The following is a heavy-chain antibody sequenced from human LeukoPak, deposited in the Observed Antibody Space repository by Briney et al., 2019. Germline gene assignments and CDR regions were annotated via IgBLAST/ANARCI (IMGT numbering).Heavy chain of an antibody. V-gene: IGHV3-21*01. D-gene: IGHD5-18*01. CDR3: ARDRSGYSYGWAFDI. J-gene: IGHJ3*02. CDR1: GFTFSGSA. CDR2: LSSSSSYI. Sequence: PGGSLRLSCSASGFTFSGSALNWVRPAPGKGLEGGSSLSSSSSYIYYADSVKGRFTISRDNAKNSLYLQMNSLRAEDTAVYYCARDRSGYSYGWAFDIWGQGTMVTVSS.